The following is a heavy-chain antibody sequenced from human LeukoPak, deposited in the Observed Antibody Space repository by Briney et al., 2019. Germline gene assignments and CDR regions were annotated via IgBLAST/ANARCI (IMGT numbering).Heavy chain of an antibody. V-gene: IGHV3-48*01. CDR3: ARDSHAAPNAMDV. CDR1: GFTFSSYS. Sequence: GGSLRLSCAASGFTFSSYSMNWVRQAPGKGLEWVSYISGSSGTIYYADSVKGRFTNSRDNVKNSLYLQMNSLRAEDTAVYYCARDSHAAPNAMDVWGKGTTVTVSS. J-gene: IGHJ6*03. D-gene: IGHD6-25*01. CDR2: ISGSSGTI.